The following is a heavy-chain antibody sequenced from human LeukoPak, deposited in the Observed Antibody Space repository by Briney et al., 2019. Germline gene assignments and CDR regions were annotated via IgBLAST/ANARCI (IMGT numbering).Heavy chain of an antibody. CDR1: GYTFTSYG. Sequence: EASVKVSCKASGYTFTSYGISWVRQAPGQGLEWMGWISAYNGNTNYAQELQGKVTMTTDTSTSTAYMELRSLRSDDTAVYYCARLKGNWFDPWGQGTLVTVSS. V-gene: IGHV1-18*01. J-gene: IGHJ5*02. CDR2: ISAYNGNT. CDR3: ARLKGNWFDP.